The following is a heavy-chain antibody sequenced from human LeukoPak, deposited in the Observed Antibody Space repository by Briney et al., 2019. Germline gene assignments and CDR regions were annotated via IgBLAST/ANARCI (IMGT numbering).Heavy chain of an antibody. CDR2: IYYSGTT. V-gene: IGHV4-59*08. CDR3: ARHGRGNTGYDFDY. D-gene: IGHD5-12*01. Sequence: SETLSLTCTVSGGSISSYYWSWLRQPPGKGLEWIGYIYYSGTTNYNPSLKSRVTISVDTSKNQFSLQQSSVTAADTAVYYCARHGRGNTGYDFDYWGQGMLVTVSS. CDR1: GGSISSYY. J-gene: IGHJ4*02.